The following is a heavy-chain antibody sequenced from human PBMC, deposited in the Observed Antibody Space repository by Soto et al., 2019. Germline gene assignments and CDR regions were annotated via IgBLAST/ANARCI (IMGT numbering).Heavy chain of an antibody. CDR3: TRRISNYDY. Sequence: GGSLRLSCAASGFTFSGSAMHWVRQASGKGLEWVGRIRSKANSYATAYAASVKGRFTISRDDSKNTAYLQMNSLKTEYTAVYYCTRRISNYDYWGQGTLVTVSS. CDR1: GFTFSGSA. J-gene: IGHJ4*02. D-gene: IGHD4-4*01. CDR2: IRSKANSYAT. V-gene: IGHV3-73*01.